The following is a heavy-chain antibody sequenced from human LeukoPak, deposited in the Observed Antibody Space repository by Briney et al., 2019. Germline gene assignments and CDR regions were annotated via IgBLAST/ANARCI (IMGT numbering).Heavy chain of an antibody. CDR3: AKTVGLRNWFDP. CDR1: GFTFSSYG. J-gene: IGHJ5*02. D-gene: IGHD4-17*01. CDR2: IRYDGSNK. Sequence: GGSLRLSCAASGFTFSSYGMHWVRQAPGKGLEWVAFIRYDGSNKYYADSVKGRFTISRDNSKNTLYLQMNSLRAEDTAVYYCAKTVGLRNWFDPWGQGTLVTVSS. V-gene: IGHV3-30*02.